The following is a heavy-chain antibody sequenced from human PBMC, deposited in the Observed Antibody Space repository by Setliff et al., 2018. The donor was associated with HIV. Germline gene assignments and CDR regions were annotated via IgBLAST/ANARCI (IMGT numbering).Heavy chain of an antibody. CDR2: IYPGGSDT. CDR1: GYSFSSYW. D-gene: IGHD3-22*01. Sequence: SLKISCKGSGYSFSSYWIGWVRQMPGKGLEWMGIIYPGGSDTRYSPSFQGQVTISADKSISTAYLQWSSLKASDTAMYYCARLSGLYYYDSSGYYYGHYFDYWGQGTLVTVSS. V-gene: IGHV5-51*01. CDR3: ARLSGLYYYDSSGYYYGHYFDY. J-gene: IGHJ4*02.